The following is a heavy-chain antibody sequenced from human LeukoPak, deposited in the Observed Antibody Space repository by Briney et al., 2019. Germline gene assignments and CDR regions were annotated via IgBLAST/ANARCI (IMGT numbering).Heavy chain of an antibody. CDR3: ARVDYGVFFDY. V-gene: IGHV1-2*02. D-gene: IGHD4-17*01. CDR1: GYTFTGYY. CDR2: INPNSGGT. Sequence: ASVKVSCKASGYTFTGYYIHWVRQAPGRGLEWMGWINPNSGGTNYAQKFQGRVTMTRDTSISTAYMVLSRLRSDDTAVYYCARVDYGVFFDYWGQGTLVTVSS. J-gene: IGHJ4*02.